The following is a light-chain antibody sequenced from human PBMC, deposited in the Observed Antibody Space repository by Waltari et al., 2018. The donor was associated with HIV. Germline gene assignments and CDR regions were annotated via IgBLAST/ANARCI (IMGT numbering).Light chain of an antibody. CDR3: CSYAGIYTVV. Sequence: QSALTQPRSVSGPPGQSVTIHCTGPSSNGGSLSSVPWYQLHPGKAPKLIIFGVNRRPSGVPDRFSGSKSGNTASLTISGLQADDEAEYFCCSYAGIYTVVFGGGTKLTVL. J-gene: IGLJ2*01. CDR2: GVN. V-gene: IGLV2-11*01. CDR1: SSNGGSLSS.